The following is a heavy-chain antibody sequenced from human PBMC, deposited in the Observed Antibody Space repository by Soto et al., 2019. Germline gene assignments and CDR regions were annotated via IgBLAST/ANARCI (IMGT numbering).Heavy chain of an antibody. CDR3: ARVSSGTYCGGDCYPKGWFDP. CDR2: ISSSGSTI. Sequence: GGSLRLSCAASGFTFSSYEMNWVRQAPGKGLEWVSYISSSGSTIYYADSVKGRFTISRDNAKNSLYLQMNSLRAEDTAVYYCARVSSGTYCGGDCYPKGWFDPWGQGTLVTVSS. V-gene: IGHV3-48*03. J-gene: IGHJ5*02. CDR1: GFTFSSYE. D-gene: IGHD2-21*02.